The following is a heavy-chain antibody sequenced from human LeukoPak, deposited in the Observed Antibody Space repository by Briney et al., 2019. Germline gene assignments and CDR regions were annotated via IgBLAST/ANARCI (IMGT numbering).Heavy chain of an antibody. CDR1: GYTFTEYY. V-gene: IGHV1-46*01. CDR3: ARNVGATRYHYYYYYMDV. CDR2: INPSGGST. J-gene: IGHJ6*03. D-gene: IGHD1-26*01. Sequence: GASVKVSCKASGYTFTEYYMHWVRQAPGQGLEWMGIINPSGGSTSYAQKFQGRVTMTRDMSTSTVYMELSSLRSEDTAVYYCARNVGATRYHYYYYYMDVWGKGTTVTVSS.